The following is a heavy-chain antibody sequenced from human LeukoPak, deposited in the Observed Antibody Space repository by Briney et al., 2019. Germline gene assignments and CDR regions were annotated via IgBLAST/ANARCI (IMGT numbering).Heavy chain of an antibody. V-gene: IGHV4-39*07. CDR3: ARLVYGDNGYFDY. J-gene: IGHJ4*02. D-gene: IGHD4-17*01. CDR1: GGSISSSSYY. Sequence: PSETLSLTCTVSGGSISSSSYYWGWIRQPPGKGLEWIGSIYYSGSTYYNPSLKSRVTISVDTSKNQFSLKLSSVTAADTAVYYCARLVYGDNGYFDYWGQGTLVTVSS. CDR2: IYYSGST.